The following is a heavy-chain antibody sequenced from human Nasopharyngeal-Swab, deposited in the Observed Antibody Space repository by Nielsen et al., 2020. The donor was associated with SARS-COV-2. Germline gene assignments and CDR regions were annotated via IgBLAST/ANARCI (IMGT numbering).Heavy chain of an antibody. CDR2: INGDGSTT. V-gene: IGHV3-74*01. CDR3: ATTLRGNSDGRY. J-gene: IGHJ4*02. Sequence: GGSLRLSCAASGFTFSSYWMHWVRQAPGKGLVWVSRINGDGSTTNYADSVKGRFTISRDNAKNTLYLQMNSLRPEDTAVYYCATTLRGNSDGRYWGQGTLVTVSS. D-gene: IGHD5-18*01. CDR1: GFTFSSYW.